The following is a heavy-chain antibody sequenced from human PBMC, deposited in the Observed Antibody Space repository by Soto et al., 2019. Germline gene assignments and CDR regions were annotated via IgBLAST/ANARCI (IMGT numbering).Heavy chain of an antibody. D-gene: IGHD3-3*01. V-gene: IGHV3-30-3*01. CDR3: ARASRYDFWSGYYFRLGMDV. CDR2: ISYDGSNK. Sequence: TGGSLRLSCAAPGFPFSSYAMHWVRQAPGKGLEWVAVISYDGSNKYYADSVKGRFTISRDNSKNTLYLQMNSLRAEDTAVYYCARASRYDFWSGYYFRLGMDVWGQGTTVTVSS. CDR1: GFPFSSYA. J-gene: IGHJ6*02.